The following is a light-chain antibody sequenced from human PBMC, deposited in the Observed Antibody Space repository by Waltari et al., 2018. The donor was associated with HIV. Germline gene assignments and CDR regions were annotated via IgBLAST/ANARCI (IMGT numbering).Light chain of an antibody. V-gene: IGKV3-20*01. CDR2: GVS. CDR1: QSVSSN. CDR3: QQYSSSPRT. J-gene: IGKJ1*01. Sequence: EIVMTQSPATLSVSPGERATLSCRASQSVSSNLAWYQQKPGQAPRLLIYGVSSRASGIPDRFSGSGSGTDFTLTISRLEPEDFALYYCQQYSSSPRTFGQGTKVEVK.